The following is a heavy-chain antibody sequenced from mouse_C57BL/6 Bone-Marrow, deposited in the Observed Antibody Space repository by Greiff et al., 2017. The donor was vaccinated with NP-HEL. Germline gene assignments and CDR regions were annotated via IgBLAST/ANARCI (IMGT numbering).Heavy chain of an antibody. CDR2: IYPGDGDT. J-gene: IGHJ3*01. Sequence: LVESGASVKISCKASGYAFSSYWMNWVKQRPGKGLEWIGQIYPGDGDTNYNGKFKDKASLTADKSSSTAYMQLSSLTSEDSAVYFCARGAYWGQGALVTVSA. CDR1: GYAFSSYW. V-gene: IGHV1-80*01. CDR3: ARGAY.